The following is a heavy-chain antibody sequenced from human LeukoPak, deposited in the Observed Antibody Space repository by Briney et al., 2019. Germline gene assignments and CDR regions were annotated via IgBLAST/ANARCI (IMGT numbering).Heavy chain of an antibody. CDR2: ISGSGGST. D-gene: IGHD6-19*01. Sequence: GGSLRLSCAASGFTFSSYAMSWVRQAPGKGLEWVSAISGSGGSTYYADSVKGRFTISRDNSKNTLYLQMNSLRAEDTAVYYCAKAEQWLGASGSGIDYWGQGTLVTVSS. CDR1: GFTFSSYA. J-gene: IGHJ4*02. CDR3: AKAEQWLGASGSGIDY. V-gene: IGHV3-23*01.